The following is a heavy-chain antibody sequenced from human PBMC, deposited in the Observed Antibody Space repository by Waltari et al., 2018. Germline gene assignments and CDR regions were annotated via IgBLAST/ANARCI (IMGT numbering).Heavy chain of an antibody. Sequence: QVQLVESGGGVVQPGRSLRLSCAASGFTFSSHGMHWARQAPGKGLEWVAVISYDGSNKYYADSVKGRFTISRDNSKNTLYLQMNSLRAEDTAVYYCAKDRAAWYFDYWGQGTLVTVSS. CDR3: AKDRAAWYFDY. V-gene: IGHV3-30*18. CDR1: GFTFSSHG. J-gene: IGHJ4*02. CDR2: ISYDGSNK. D-gene: IGHD3-10*01.